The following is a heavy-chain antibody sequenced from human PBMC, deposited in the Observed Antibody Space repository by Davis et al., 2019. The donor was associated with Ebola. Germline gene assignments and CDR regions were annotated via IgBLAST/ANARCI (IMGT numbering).Heavy chain of an antibody. CDR1: GFTFSSYS. V-gene: IGHV3-21*01. D-gene: IGHD6-13*01. J-gene: IGHJ4*02. CDR3: ASQWVAAAGKDY. Sequence: GESLKISCAASGFTFSSYSMNWVRQAPGKGLEWASSISSSSSYIYYADSVKGRFTISRDNAKNSLYLQMNSLRDEDTAVYYCASQWVAAAGKDYWGQGTLVTVSS. CDR2: ISSSSSYI.